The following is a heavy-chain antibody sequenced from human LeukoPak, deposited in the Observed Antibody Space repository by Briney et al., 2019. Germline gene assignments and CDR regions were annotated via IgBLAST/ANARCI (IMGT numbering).Heavy chain of an antibody. CDR3: ARADIVVVPAATDPYYYYGMDV. V-gene: IGHV1-8*01. CDR1: GYTFTSYD. Sequence: ASVKVSCKASGYTFTSYDINWVRQATGQGLEWMGWMNPNSGNTGYAQKFQGRVTMTRNTSISTAYMELSGLRSEDTAVYYCARADIVVVPAATDPYYYYGMDVWGQGTTVTVSS. J-gene: IGHJ6*02. CDR2: MNPNSGNT. D-gene: IGHD2-2*01.